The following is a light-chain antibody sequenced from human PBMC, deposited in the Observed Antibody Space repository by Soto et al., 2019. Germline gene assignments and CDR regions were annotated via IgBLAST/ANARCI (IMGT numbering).Light chain of an antibody. CDR1: QSASSRY. J-gene: IGKJ1*01. Sequence: EIVLTQSPGTLSLSPGERATLSCRAGQSASSRYLAWYQQKPGQAPRLLIYGASSRATGIPDRFSGSGSGTDFTLIISRMEPEDFAVYYCQQYGSSPWTFGQGTKVELK. CDR3: QQYGSSPWT. CDR2: GAS. V-gene: IGKV3-20*01.